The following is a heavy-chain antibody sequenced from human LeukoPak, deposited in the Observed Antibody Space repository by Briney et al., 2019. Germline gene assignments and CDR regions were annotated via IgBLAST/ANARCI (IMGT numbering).Heavy chain of an antibody. D-gene: IGHD3-22*01. Sequence: GGSLRLSCVASGFSFSSSAMTWVRQIPGKGLEWVSVISGSGGTTYYADSVKGRFTISRDNSKNTLYLQMNSLRAEDTAVYYCAKGSGYYDSSGSTLYYFDYWGQGTLVTVSS. V-gene: IGHV3-23*01. CDR3: AKGSGYYDSSGSTLYYFDY. CDR1: GFSFSSSA. CDR2: ISGSGGTT. J-gene: IGHJ4*02.